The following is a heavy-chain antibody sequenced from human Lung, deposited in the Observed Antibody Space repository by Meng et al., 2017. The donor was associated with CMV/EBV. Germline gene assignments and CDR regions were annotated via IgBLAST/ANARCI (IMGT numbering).Heavy chain of an antibody. CDR1: GGTFSSYT. CDR2: IIPILGIA. Sequence: SXXVSXXASGGTFSSYTINWVRQAPGQGLEWMGGIIPILGIANSAQKFQGRVTITADKSTSTAYVELSSLKSEDTAVYYCATSCDCSTTNCYTYYSLDVWXQGTTVTVSS. V-gene: IGHV1-69*10. J-gene: IGHJ6*02. D-gene: IGHD2-2*02. CDR3: ATSCDCSTTNCYTYYSLDV.